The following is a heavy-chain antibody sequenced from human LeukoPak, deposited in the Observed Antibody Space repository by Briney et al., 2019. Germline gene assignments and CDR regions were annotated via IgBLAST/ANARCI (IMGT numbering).Heavy chain of an antibody. D-gene: IGHD1-26*01. CDR1: GFTFRSYA. J-gene: IGHJ4*02. CDR3: AYRNNFEY. CDR2: ISAGGGST. V-gene: IGHV3-23*01. Sequence: GGSLRLSCAASGFTFRSYAMSWVRQAPGKGLEWVSTISAGGGSTYYAESVKGRFTISRDNSKNTLYLQVNGLRAEDTAIYYCAYRNNFEYWGQGALVTVSS.